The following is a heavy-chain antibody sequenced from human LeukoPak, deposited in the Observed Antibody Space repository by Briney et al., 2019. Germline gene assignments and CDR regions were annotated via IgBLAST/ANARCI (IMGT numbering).Heavy chain of an antibody. CDR3: VRGLSGPDF. CDR1: GYTFSTYP. J-gene: IGHJ4*02. CDR2: ISSGGGTT. Sequence: GGSLRLSCVASGYTFSTYPMTWVRQAPGKGLEWVSAISSGGGTTYYADSVKGRFTISRDNSKNTLYLQLNSPRAEDTAVYYCVRGLSGPDFWGQGTLVTASS. V-gene: IGHV3-23*01. D-gene: IGHD3-3*01.